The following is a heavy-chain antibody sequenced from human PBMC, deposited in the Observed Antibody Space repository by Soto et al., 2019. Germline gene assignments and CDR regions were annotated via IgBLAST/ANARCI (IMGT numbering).Heavy chain of an antibody. Sequence: EVQLVESGGGLVQPGGSLRLSCVDSGFTFSPFWMSWVRQAPGKGLEWVAIIKDDGGDELYLEAVRGRFRISRDNAKKSLFLAMDSLRVEDTAVYYCEGGSGWISDSWGQGTLVTVSS. D-gene: IGHD6-19*01. CDR2: IKDDGGDE. J-gene: IGHJ4*02. CDR3: EGGSGWISDS. V-gene: IGHV3-7*05. CDR1: GFTFSPFW.